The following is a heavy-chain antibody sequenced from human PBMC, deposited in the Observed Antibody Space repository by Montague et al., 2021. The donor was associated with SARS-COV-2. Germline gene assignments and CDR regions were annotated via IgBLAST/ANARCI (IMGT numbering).Heavy chain of an antibody. CDR1: GGSFSVYC. D-gene: IGHD2-15*01. Sequence: SETLSLTCAVYGGSFSVYCYNWLRQSPRSGLEWISEINHSGTANSNPSLNSQVSISVYTSKNQFTLKLTSGTAADTAMYDCAKEREVVRAARTLVDFDMWGRGTMVTVSS. V-gene: IGHV4-34*01. CDR3: AKEREVVRAARTLVDFDM. CDR2: INHSGTA. J-gene: IGHJ3*02.